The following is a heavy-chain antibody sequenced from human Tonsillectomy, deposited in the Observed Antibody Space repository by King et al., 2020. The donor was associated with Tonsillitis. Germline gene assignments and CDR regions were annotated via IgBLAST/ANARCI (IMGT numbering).Heavy chain of an antibody. CDR2: IKQDGSEK. Sequence: VQLVESGGGLVQPGGSLRLSCAASGFTFSSYWMSWVRQAPGKGLEWVANIKQDGSEKYYVDSVKGRFTISRDNAKNSLYRQMNSLRAEDTAVYYCARGYYDFWSGYMDVWGQGTTVTVSS. CDR1: GFTFSSYW. CDR3: ARGYYDFWSGYMDV. D-gene: IGHD3-3*01. V-gene: IGHV3-7*01. J-gene: IGHJ6*02.